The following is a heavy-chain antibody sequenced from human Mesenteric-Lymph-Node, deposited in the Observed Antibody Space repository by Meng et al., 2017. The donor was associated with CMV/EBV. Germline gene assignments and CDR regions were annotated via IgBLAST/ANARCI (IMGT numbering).Heavy chain of an antibody. V-gene: IGHV3-11*04. D-gene: IGHD2-2*01. J-gene: IGHJ4*02. CDR1: GFIFRDYY. CDR2: ISSSGSTM. CDR3: ARLLGMPH. Sequence: LSLTCAGSGFIFRDYYMTWIRQPPGKGLEWVSYISSSGSTMYYADSVKGRFTISRDNAKNSLYLQMNSLRAEDTAVYYCARLLGMPHWGQGTLVTVSS.